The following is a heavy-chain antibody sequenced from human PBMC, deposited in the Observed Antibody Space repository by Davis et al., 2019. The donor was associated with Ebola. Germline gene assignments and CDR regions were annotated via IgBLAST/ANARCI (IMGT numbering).Heavy chain of an antibody. Sequence: SGPTLVKPTETLTLTCTVSGFSLSNARMGVSWIRQPPGKALEWLAHIFSNDEKSYSTSLKSRLTISKDTSKSQVVLTMTNMDPVDTATYYCARTKRKVYNWNDGGSYFDYWGQGTLVTVSS. J-gene: IGHJ4*02. V-gene: IGHV2-26*01. CDR1: GFSLSNARMG. D-gene: IGHD1-1*01. CDR2: IFSNDEK. CDR3: ARTKRKVYNWNDGGSYFDY.